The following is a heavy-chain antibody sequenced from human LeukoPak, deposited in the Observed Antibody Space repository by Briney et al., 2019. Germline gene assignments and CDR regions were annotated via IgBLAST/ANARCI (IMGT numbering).Heavy chain of an antibody. Sequence: GASVKVCCKASGYTFTSYGISWVRQAPGQGLEWMGWISAYNGNTNYAQKLQGRVTMTTDTSTSTAYMELRSLRSDDTAVYYCARGENGYDILTGYYPELYYFDYWGQGTLVTVSS. CDR3: ARGENGYDILTGYYPELYYFDY. V-gene: IGHV1-18*01. CDR1: GYTFTSYG. J-gene: IGHJ4*02. CDR2: ISAYNGNT. D-gene: IGHD3-9*01.